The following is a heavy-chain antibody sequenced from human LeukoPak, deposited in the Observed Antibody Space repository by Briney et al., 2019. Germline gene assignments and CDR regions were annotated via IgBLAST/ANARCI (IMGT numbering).Heavy chain of an antibody. Sequence: GGSLRLSCAASGFTFSSYAMSWVRQAPGKGLEWVSAISGRGGSTYYADSVKGRFTISRDNSKNTLYLQMNSLRAEDTAVYYCAKDDRYYDFWSGYYTGGKFDYWGQGTLVTVSS. CDR2: ISGRGGST. J-gene: IGHJ4*02. CDR1: GFTFSSYA. CDR3: AKDDRYYDFWSGYYTGGKFDY. D-gene: IGHD3-3*01. V-gene: IGHV3-23*01.